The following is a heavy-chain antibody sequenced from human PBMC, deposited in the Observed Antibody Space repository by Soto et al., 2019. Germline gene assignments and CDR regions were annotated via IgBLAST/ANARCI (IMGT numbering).Heavy chain of an antibody. J-gene: IGHJ4*02. CDR3: AKGPYSGSRWRYFDY. CDR2: ISGSGGST. CDR1: GFTFSSYA. V-gene: IGHV3-23*01. Sequence: HPGGSLRLSCAASGFTFSSYAMSWVRQAPGKGLEWVSAISGSGGSTYYADSVKGRFTISRDNSKNTLYLQMNSLRAEDTAVYYLAKGPYSGSRWRYFDYWGQGSRVTVSS. D-gene: IGHD1-26*01.